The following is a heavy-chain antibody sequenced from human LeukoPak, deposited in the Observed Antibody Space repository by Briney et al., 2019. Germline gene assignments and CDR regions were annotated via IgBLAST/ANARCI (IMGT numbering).Heavy chain of an antibody. V-gene: IGHV4-59*01. Sequence: SSETLSLTCAVYGGSFSGYYWSWIRQPPGKGLEWIGYIHDSGSTNYNPSLKSRVTISVDTSKNQFSLKLTSVTAADTAVYYCARSRSTSWWFAFDIWGQGTMLTVSS. J-gene: IGHJ3*02. CDR3: ARSRSTSWWFAFDI. CDR1: GGSFSGYY. D-gene: IGHD6-13*01. CDR2: IHDSGST.